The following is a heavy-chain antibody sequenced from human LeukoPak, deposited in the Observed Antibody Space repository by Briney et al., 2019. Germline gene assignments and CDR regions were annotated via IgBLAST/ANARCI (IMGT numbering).Heavy chain of an antibody. CDR1: GYTFTNYG. CDR2: ISAYNGNT. Sequence: VASVKVSCKASGYTFTNYGISWVRQAPGQGLEWMGWISAYNGNTKYAQKFQGRVTMTTDTSTSTAYMELRSLRSDDTAMYYCARDGHRRYYYGSSGREDVFDIWGQGTMVTVSS. CDR3: ARDGHRRYYYGSSGREDVFDI. J-gene: IGHJ3*02. V-gene: IGHV1-18*01. D-gene: IGHD3-22*01.